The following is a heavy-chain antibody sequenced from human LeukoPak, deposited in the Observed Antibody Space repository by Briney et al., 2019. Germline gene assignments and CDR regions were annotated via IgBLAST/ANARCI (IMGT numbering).Heavy chain of an antibody. D-gene: IGHD3-10*01. J-gene: IGHJ4*02. CDR3: ARVMGAFAYFDY. V-gene: IGHV4-34*01. CDR1: GGSFCGYY. Sequence: SETLSLTCAVYGGSFCGYYWSWIRQPPGKGLEWIGEINHSGSTNYNPSLKSRVTISVDTSKNQFSLKLSSVTAADTAVYYCARVMGAFAYFDYWGQGTLVTVSS. CDR2: INHSGST.